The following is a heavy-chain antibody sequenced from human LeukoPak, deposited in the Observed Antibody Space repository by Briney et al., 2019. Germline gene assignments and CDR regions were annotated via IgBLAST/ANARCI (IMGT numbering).Heavy chain of an antibody. CDR2: IYTSGST. V-gene: IGHV4-4*07. CDR3: ARGIAVAGRAFDI. Sequence: PSETLSLTCTVSGGSISSYYWSWIRRPAGKGLEWIGRIYTSGSTNYNPSLKSRVTISVDKSKNQFSLKLSSVTAADTAVYYCARGIAVAGRAFDIWGQGTMVTVSS. D-gene: IGHD6-19*01. J-gene: IGHJ3*02. CDR1: GGSISSYY.